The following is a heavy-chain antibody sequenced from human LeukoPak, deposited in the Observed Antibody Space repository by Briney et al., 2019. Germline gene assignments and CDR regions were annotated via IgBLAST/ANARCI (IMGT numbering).Heavy chain of an antibody. CDR1: GFTFSDYY. CDR3: ARGGPDYYDSSGYWDY. J-gene: IGHJ4*02. D-gene: IGHD3-22*01. V-gene: IGHV3-11*04. Sequence: GGSLRLSXAASGFTFSDYYMSWIRQTPGKGLEWLSYISSSGSTIYYADSVKGRFTISRDNAKNSLYLQMNSLRAEDTAVYYCARGGPDYYDSSGYWDYWGQGTLVTVSS. CDR2: ISSSGSTI.